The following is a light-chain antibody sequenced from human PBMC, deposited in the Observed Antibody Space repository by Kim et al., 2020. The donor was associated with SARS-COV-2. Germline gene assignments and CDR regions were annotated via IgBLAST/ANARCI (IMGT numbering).Light chain of an antibody. Sequence: EIVLTQSPATLSLSPGERATLSCRATQSIGIYLAWYQQKPGQAPRLLIYDASNRATGIPARFSGSESGTEFTLTIDSLEAEDFAFYYCQQRSKWPITFGQGTRLEIK. J-gene: IGKJ5*01. CDR1: QSIGIY. CDR2: DAS. V-gene: IGKV3-11*01. CDR3: QQRSKWPIT.